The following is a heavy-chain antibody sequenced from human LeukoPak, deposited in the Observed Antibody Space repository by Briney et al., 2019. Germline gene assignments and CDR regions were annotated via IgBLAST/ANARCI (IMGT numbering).Heavy chain of an antibody. Sequence: PSETLSLTCTVSGGFMSNYYWSWIRQPPGKGLEWIGNIYYSGSTNYNPSLKSRVTISVDTSKNQFSLKLSSVTAADTAVYYCARVRRQISGWYGGTFDYWGQGTLVTVSS. V-gene: IGHV4-59*01. CDR2: IYYSGST. D-gene: IGHD6-19*01. CDR3: ARVRRQISGWYGGTFDY. CDR1: GGFMSNYY. J-gene: IGHJ4*02.